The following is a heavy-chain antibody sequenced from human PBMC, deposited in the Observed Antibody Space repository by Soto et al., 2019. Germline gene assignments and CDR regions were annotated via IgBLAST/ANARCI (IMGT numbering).Heavy chain of an antibody. J-gene: IGHJ6*02. V-gene: IGHV1-2*04. Sequence: ASVKVSCKASGYTFTGYYMHWVRQAPGQGLEWMGWINPSSGGTNYAQKFQGWVTMTRDTSISTVYMELSSLRSEDTAVYYCARDKQLVWYGYYYGMDVWGQGTTVTVSS. CDR2: INPSSGGT. CDR3: ARDKQLVWYGYYYGMDV. D-gene: IGHD6-6*01. CDR1: GYTFTGYY.